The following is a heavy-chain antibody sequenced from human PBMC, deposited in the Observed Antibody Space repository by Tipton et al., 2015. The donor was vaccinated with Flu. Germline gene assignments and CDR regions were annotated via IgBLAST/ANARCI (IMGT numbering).Heavy chain of an antibody. CDR3: ARDDFLVPSAPRY. J-gene: IGHJ4*02. CDR1: GGSISSYY. V-gene: IGHV4-59*12. CDR2: FYYSGST. D-gene: IGHD3/OR15-3a*01. Sequence: TLSLTCSVSGGSISSYYWGWVRQPPGKGLEWIGYFYYSGSTNYNPSLQSRVTISVDRSKNQFSVKLTSVTAADTAVYFCARDDFLVPSAPRYWGQGILVTVSS.